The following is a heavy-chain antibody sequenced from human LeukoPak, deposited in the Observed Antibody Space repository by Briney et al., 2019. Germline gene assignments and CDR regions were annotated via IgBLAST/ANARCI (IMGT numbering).Heavy chain of an antibody. CDR2: INSDGSST. CDR3: AREYKTSFDP. CDR1: GFTFSSYW. Sequence: GGSLRLSCAASGFTFSSYWMNCVRQAPGKGLVWVSRINSDGSSTSYADSVKGRFTTSRDNAKNTLYVQMNSLRVEDTAVYYCAREYKTSFDPWGQGTLVTVSS. J-gene: IGHJ5*02. D-gene: IGHD1-14*01. V-gene: IGHV3-74*01.